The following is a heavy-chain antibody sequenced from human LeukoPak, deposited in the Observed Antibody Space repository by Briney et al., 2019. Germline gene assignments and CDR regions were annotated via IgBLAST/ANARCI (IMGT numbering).Heavy chain of an antibody. CDR1: GGSFSGYH. CDR2: INPSGST. J-gene: IGHJ6*03. V-gene: IGHV4-34*01. D-gene: IGHD3-22*01. Sequence: SETLSLTCAVYGGSFSGYHWTWIRQSPGKGLEWIGDINPSGSTYYNPSIKSRLTISVDTSKNQFSLKLRSVTAADTAVYYCARGRHDITMIVVVMTSVSYYLDVWGKGTTVTVS. CDR3: ARGRHDITMIVVVMTSVSYYLDV.